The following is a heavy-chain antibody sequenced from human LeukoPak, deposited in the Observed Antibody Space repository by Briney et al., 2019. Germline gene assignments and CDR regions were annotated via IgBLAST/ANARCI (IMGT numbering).Heavy chain of an antibody. CDR1: GGSISSYY. Sequence: SETLSLTCTVSGGSISSYYWSWIRQPPGKGLEWIGYIYYSGSTNYNPSLKSRVTISVDTPKNQFSLKLSSVTAADTAVYYCARTIIAYYFDYWGQGTLVTVSS. CDR2: IYYSGST. J-gene: IGHJ4*02. V-gene: IGHV4-59*01. D-gene: IGHD2/OR15-2a*01. CDR3: ARTIIAYYFDY.